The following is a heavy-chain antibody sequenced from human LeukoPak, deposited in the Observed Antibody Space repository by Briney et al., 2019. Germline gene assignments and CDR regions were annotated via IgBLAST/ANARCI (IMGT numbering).Heavy chain of an antibody. J-gene: IGHJ4*02. CDR1: GGSFSGYY. CDR2: INHSGST. Sequence: SETLTLTCAVYGGSFSGYYWSWIRQPPGKELEWIGEINHSGSTNYNPSLKSRVTISVDTSKNQFSLKLSSVTAADTAVYYCARTRWPKPFDYWGQGTLVTVSS. CDR3: ARTRWPKPFDY. V-gene: IGHV4-34*01. D-gene: IGHD4-23*01.